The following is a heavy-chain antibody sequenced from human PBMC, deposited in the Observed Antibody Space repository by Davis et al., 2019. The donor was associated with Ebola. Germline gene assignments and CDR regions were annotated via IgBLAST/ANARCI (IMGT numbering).Heavy chain of an antibody. CDR3: ARDVMEWLVPYYYYGMDV. Sequence: PGGSLRLSCAASGFTFSSYSMNWVRQAPGKGLEWVSSISSSSSYIYYADSVKGRFTISRDNAKNSLYLQMNSLRAEDTAVYYCARDVMEWLVPYYYYGMDVWGQGTTVTVSS. CDR1: GFTFSSYS. D-gene: IGHD6-19*01. V-gene: IGHV3-21*01. J-gene: IGHJ6*02. CDR2: ISSSSSYI.